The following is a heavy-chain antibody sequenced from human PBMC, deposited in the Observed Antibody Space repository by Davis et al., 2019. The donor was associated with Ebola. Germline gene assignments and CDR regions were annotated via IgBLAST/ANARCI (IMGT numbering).Heavy chain of an antibody. Sequence: GESLKISCSASGFTFTSHAIYWVRQAPGKGPQWVGVIWNYGSHEAYADSVKGRFTISRDNAKNSLYLQMNSLRAEDTAMYHCARDPGSSRGYNGYDSDHWGQGTLVSVSS. J-gene: IGHJ4*02. CDR3: ARDPGSSRGYNGYDSDH. D-gene: IGHD5-12*01. CDR1: GFTFTSHA. CDR2: IWNYGSHE. V-gene: IGHV3-33*08.